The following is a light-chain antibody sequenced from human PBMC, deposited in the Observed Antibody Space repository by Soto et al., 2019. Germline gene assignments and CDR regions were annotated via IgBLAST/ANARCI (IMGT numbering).Light chain of an antibody. Sequence: QSALTQPASVSGSPGQSITISCTGTSSDVGGYDYVSWYQQHPGEGPKLMIYDVGNRPSGVSNRFSGSKSGNTASLTISGLQAEDEADYYCSSYTSSSTYVFGSGTKLTVL. V-gene: IGLV2-14*01. CDR2: DVG. J-gene: IGLJ1*01. CDR1: SSDVGGYDY. CDR3: SSYTSSSTYV.